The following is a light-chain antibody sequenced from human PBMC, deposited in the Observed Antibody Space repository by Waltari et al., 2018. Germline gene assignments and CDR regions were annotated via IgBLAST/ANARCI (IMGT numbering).Light chain of an antibody. Sequence: DIQMTQSPSTLSASVGDRVTITCRASQSISSWLAWYQQKPGKAPKLLIYKASTLESVVPSRFSGSGSGTEFTLTISSLQPDDFATYYCQQYNSYVLTFGGGTKVEIK. CDR1: QSISSW. J-gene: IGKJ4*01. CDR2: KAS. V-gene: IGKV1-5*03. CDR3: QQYNSYVLT.